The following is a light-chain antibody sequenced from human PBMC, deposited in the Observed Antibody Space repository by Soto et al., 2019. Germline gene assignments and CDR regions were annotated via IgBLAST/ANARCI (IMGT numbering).Light chain of an antibody. CDR2: ENN. Sequence: QSALTQPPSVSAAPGQQVTISCSGSSSNIGNNYVSWYRHLPGTTPKLLIYENNQRPSGIPDRFSGSKSGTSVTLDITGLQTGDEADYYCGTWDSSLSVWMFGGGTKLTVL. CDR3: GTWDSSLSVWM. CDR1: SSNIGNNY. V-gene: IGLV1-51*02. J-gene: IGLJ3*02.